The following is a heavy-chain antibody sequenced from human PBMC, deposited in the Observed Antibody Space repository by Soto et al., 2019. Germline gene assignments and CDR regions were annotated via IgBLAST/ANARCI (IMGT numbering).Heavy chain of an antibody. J-gene: IGHJ3*02. D-gene: IGHD6-19*01. CDR1: GLPLRGHY. CDR3: AREAYSSGRAGCFDI. V-gene: IGHV3-30-3*01. CDR2: FSSDGSIK. Sequence: WGAPRTSRTGSGLPLRGHYMHWVRQTPGKGPEWVAVFSSDGSIKIYADSVKGRFTISRDHSTNTLYLQMDSLRPEDTAVYYCAREAYSSGRAGCFDIWGQGTLVTVSS.